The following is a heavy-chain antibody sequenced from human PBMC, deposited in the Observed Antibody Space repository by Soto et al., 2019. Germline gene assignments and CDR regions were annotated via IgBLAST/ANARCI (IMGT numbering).Heavy chain of an antibody. V-gene: IGHV4-34*01. Sequence: SETLSLTCAVYGGSFSGYYWSWIRQPPGKGLEWIGEINHSGSTNYNPSLKSRVTISVDTSKNQFSLKLSSVTAADTAVYYCARGRYAIWFDPWGQGTLVTVSS. J-gene: IGHJ5*02. CDR1: GGSFSGYY. CDR3: ARGRYAIWFDP. D-gene: IGHD3-16*01. CDR2: INHSGST.